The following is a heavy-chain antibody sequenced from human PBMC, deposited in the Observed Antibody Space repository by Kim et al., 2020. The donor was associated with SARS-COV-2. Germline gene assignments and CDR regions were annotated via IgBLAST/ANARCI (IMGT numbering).Heavy chain of an antibody. CDR2: GST. D-gene: IGHD3-16*01. CDR3: ARGGGMVDY. Sequence: GSTTYAQKFQGRVTMTADTSTSTLYIELSSLRSEDTAVYYCARGGGMVDYWGQGTLVTVSS. V-gene: IGHV1-46*01. J-gene: IGHJ4*02.